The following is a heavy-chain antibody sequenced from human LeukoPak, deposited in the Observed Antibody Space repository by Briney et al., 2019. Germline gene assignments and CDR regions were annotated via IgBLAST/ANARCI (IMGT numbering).Heavy chain of an antibody. CDR3: ARDNTNLDY. V-gene: IGHV3-48*01. Sequence: GGSLRLSCAASGFTFNSYTMNWVRQAPGQGLEWISYISRTGTTIYYADSVKGRFTISRDNAKNSLYLQMNSLRAEDTAFYYCARDNTNLDYWGQGTLVTVSS. CDR1: GFTFNSYT. D-gene: IGHD1-14*01. CDR2: ISRTGTTI. J-gene: IGHJ4*02.